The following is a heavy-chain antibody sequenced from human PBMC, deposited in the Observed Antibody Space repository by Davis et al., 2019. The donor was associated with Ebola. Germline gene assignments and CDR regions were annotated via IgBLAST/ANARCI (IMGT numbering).Heavy chain of an antibody. CDR2: INHSGST. CDR3: ARVTGREGFWSGYYHAAYYYYYMDV. V-gene: IGHV4-34*01. CDR1: GGSFSGYY. J-gene: IGHJ6*03. D-gene: IGHD3-3*01. Sequence: PGGSLRLSCAVYGGSFSGYYWSWIRQPPGKGLEWIGEINHSGSTNYNPSLKSRVTISVDTSKNQFSLKLSSVTAADTAVYYCARVTGREGFWSGYYHAAYYYYYMDVWGKGTTVTVSS.